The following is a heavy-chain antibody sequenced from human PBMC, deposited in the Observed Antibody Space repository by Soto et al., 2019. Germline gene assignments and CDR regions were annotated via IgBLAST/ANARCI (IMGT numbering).Heavy chain of an antibody. V-gene: IGHV1-8*01. CDR3: AKVRRDFAWLSELDYFDY. J-gene: IGHJ4*02. CDR1: GYTFTTYD. Sequence: ASVKVSCKASGYTFTTYDISWVRQATGQGLEWMGWMNPYSGNTGYAQKFQGRVTVTRNTSISTVYMELSGLRPDGTAVYYCAKVRRDFAWLSELDYFDYWGQGTPVTVSS. CDR2: MNPYSGNT. D-gene: IGHD3-9*01.